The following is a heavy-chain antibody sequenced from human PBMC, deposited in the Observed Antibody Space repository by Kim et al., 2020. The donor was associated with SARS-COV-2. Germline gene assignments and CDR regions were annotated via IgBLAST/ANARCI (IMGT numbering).Heavy chain of an antibody. CDR3: ARHRGGYSYGYGYYYYGMDV. CDR1: GYSFTSYW. J-gene: IGHJ6*02. V-gene: IGHV5-51*01. Sequence: GEALKISCKGSGYSFTSYWIGWVRQMPGKGLEWMGIIYPGYSDTRYSPSFQGQVTISADKYISTAYLQWSSLKASDTAMYYCARHRGGYSYGYGYYYYGMDVWGQGTTVTVSS. D-gene: IGHD5-18*01. CDR2: IYPGYSDT.